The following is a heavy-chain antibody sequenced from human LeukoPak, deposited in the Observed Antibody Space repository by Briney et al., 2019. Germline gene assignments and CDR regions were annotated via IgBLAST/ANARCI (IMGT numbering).Heavy chain of an antibody. D-gene: IGHD2-15*01. CDR3: ARERLDCSGGSCYGNYYSYYGMGV. J-gene: IGHJ6*02. V-gene: IGHV3-23*01. CDR1: GFTFSSYA. CDR2: ISGSGGST. Sequence: PGGSLRLSCAASGFTFSSYAMSWVRQAPGKGLEWVSAISGSGGSTYYADSVKGRFTISRDDSKNSLYLQMNSLRTEDTALYYCARERLDCSGGSCYGNYYSYYGMGVWGQGTTVTVSS.